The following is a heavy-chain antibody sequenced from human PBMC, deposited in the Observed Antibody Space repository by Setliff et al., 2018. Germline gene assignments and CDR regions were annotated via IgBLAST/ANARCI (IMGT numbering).Heavy chain of an antibody. Sequence: ASVKVSCKASGYTFTTYAMGWMRQAPGQRLEWMGWINTNTGNPSYAQGFTGRFVFSLDTSVSTAYLQISSLKAEDTAIYYCARGSRFGTIVYRGDYYLDVWGKGTXXTVSS. CDR3: ARGSRFGTIVYRGDYYLDV. D-gene: IGHD3-10*01. CDR1: GYTFTTYA. V-gene: IGHV7-4-1*02. CDR2: INTNTGNP. J-gene: IGHJ6*03.